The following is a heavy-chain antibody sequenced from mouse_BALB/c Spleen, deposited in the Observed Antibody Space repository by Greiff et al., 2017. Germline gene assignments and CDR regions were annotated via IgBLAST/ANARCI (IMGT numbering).Heavy chain of an antibody. Sequence: EVKVVESGGGLVKPGGSLKLSCAASGFTFSSYAMSWVRQTPEKRLEWVATISSGGSYTYYPDSVKGRFTISRDNAKNTLYLQLSSLRSEDTAMYYCARPIYDGYYYAMDYWGQGTSVTVSS. CDR1: GFTFSSYA. V-gene: IGHV5-9-3*01. CDR2: ISSGGSYT. J-gene: IGHJ4*01. D-gene: IGHD2-3*01. CDR3: ARPIYDGYYYAMDY.